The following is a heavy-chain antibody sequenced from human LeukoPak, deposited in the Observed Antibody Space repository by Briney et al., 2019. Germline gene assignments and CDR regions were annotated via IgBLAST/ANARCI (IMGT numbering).Heavy chain of an antibody. Sequence: SVKVSCKASGGTFGTYAINWVRQAPGQGLEWMGGIIPIFGTTNYAQTFQGRVTITADDSTSTAYMELRSLRSDDTAVYYCARVGYCSSTSCYLWFDYWGQGTLVTVSS. CDR2: IIPIFGTT. CDR1: GGTFGTYA. D-gene: IGHD2-2*01. J-gene: IGHJ4*02. CDR3: ARVGYCSSTSCYLWFDY. V-gene: IGHV1-69*13.